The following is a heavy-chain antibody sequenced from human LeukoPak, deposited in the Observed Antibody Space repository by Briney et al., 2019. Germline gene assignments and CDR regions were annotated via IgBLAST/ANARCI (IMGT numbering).Heavy chain of an antibody. CDR3: ARDYIVGATTGCDY. V-gene: IGHV3-11*04. CDR2: ISSSGSTI. CDR1: GFTFSDYY. Sequence: GGSLRLSCAASGFTFSDYYMSWIRQAPGKGLEWVSYISSSGSTIYYADSVKGRFTISRDNSKNTLYLQMNSLRAEDTAVYYCARDYIVGATTGCDYWGQGTLVTVSS. D-gene: IGHD1-26*01. J-gene: IGHJ4*02.